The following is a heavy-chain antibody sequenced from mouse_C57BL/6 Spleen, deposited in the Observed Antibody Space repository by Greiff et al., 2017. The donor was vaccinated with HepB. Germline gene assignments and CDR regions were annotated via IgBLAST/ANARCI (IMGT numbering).Heavy chain of an antibody. Sequence: VQLQQSGAELVKPGASVKLSCKASGYTFTEYTIHWVKQRSGQGLEWIGWFYPGSGSIKYNEKFKDKATLTADKSSSTVYMELSRLTSEDSAVYFCARHGMKTYDSPSLYYFDYWGQGTTLTVSS. CDR1: GYTFTEYT. J-gene: IGHJ2*01. CDR2: FYPGSGSI. V-gene: IGHV1-62-2*01. CDR3: ARHGMKTYDSPSLYYFDY. D-gene: IGHD2-12*01.